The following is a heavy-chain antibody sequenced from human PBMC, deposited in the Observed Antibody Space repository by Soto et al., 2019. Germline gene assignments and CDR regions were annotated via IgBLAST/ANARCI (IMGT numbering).Heavy chain of an antibody. CDR1: GFTFSSYS. V-gene: IGHV3-48*02. CDR2: ISSSSSTI. Sequence: GGSLRLSCAASGFTFSSYSMNWVRQAPGKGLEWVSYISSSSSTIYYADSVKGRFTISRDNAKNSLYLQMNSLRDEDTAVYYCAKRHCSGTSCYHFDYWGQGTPVTAPQ. J-gene: IGHJ4*02. D-gene: IGHD2-15*01. CDR3: AKRHCSGTSCYHFDY.